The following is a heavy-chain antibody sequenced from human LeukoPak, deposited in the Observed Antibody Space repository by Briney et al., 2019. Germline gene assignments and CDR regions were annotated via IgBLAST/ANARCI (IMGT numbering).Heavy chain of an antibody. CDR2: IIPIFGTA. Sequence: GASVKVSCKASGGTFSSYAISWVRQAPGQGLEWMGGIIPIFGTANYAQKFQGRVTITVDESTSTAYMELSSLRSEDTAVYYCARGHNYYDSSGYIQIWGQGTMVTVSS. D-gene: IGHD3-22*01. V-gene: IGHV1-69*13. J-gene: IGHJ3*02. CDR1: GGTFSSYA. CDR3: ARGHNYYDSSGYIQI.